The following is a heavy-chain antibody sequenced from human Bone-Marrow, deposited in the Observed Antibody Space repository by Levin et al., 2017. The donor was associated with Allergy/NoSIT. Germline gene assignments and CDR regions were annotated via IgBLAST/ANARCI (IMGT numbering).Heavy chain of an antibody. CDR3: AKAKMDTAMGSAFDI. CDR1: GFTFSNYG. J-gene: IGHJ3*02. V-gene: IGHV3-30*18. Sequence: PGGSLRLSCAASGFTFSNYGMHWVRQAPGKGLEWVAVISDDGSNKYYPDSVKGRFTVSRDNSKNTLYLQMNSLRAEDTAVYYCAKAKMDTAMGSAFDIWGQGTMVTVSS. CDR2: ISDDGSNK. D-gene: IGHD5-18*01.